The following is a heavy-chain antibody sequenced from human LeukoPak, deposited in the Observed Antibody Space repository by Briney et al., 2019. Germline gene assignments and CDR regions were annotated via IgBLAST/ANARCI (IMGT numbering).Heavy chain of an antibody. V-gene: IGHV3-30-3*01. J-gene: IGHJ4*02. D-gene: IGHD5-12*01. CDR1: GFTFSNSA. Sequence: GGSLRLSCAASGFTFSNSAMHWLRQAPGKGLEWVAVFSRDGTNKYYADSVKGRFTISRDNSRSTLYLHMNSLRTGGTALYYCATGKLDASGYDFMLPFWGQGTLVTVSS. CDR2: FSRDGTNK. CDR3: ATGKLDASGYDFMLPF.